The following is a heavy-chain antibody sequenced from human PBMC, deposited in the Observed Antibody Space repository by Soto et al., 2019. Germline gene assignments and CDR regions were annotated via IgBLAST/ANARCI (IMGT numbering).Heavy chain of an antibody. V-gene: IGHV1-69*06. CDR3: ARDPDYYGSGSYYPENRFDP. D-gene: IGHD3-10*01. J-gene: IGHJ5*02. CDR1: GGTCSRYA. Sequence: GGSVKVSCKASGGTCSRYAISWVLQAPGQGLEWMGGIIPIFGTANYAQKFQGRVTITADKSTSAAYMELSSRRSEDTAVYYCARDPDYYGSGSYYPENRFDPWGQGTLVTVSS. CDR2: IIPIFGTA.